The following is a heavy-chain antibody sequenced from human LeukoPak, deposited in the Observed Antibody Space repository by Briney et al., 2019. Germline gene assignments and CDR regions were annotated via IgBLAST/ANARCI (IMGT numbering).Heavy chain of an antibody. D-gene: IGHD3-22*01. Sequence: SVKVSCKASGGTFSSYAIRWVRQAPGQGLEWMGGIIPIFGTANYAQKFQGGVTITADESTSTAYMELSSLRSEDAAVYYCARLPHDSSGYFDYWGQGTLVTVSS. CDR3: ARLPHDSSGYFDY. V-gene: IGHV1-69*13. J-gene: IGHJ4*02. CDR1: GGTFSSYA. CDR2: IIPIFGTA.